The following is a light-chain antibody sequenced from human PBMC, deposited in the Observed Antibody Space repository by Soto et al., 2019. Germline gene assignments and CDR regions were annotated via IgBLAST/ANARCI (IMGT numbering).Light chain of an antibody. CDR1: QTVGKNY. CDR2: GAS. Sequence: ELPHSPGTVSVTPYDCVYLYSTASQTVGKNYLAWYQQRPGQAPRLLIHGASSRATGIPDRFSGSGSGTEFTLTISRLEPEDFAVYYCQQYGSLSWTFGQGTKVDI. J-gene: IGKJ1*01. CDR3: QQYGSLSWT. V-gene: IGKV3-20*01.